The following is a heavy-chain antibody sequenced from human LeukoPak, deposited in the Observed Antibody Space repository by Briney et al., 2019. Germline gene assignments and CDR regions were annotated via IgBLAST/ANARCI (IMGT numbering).Heavy chain of an antibody. J-gene: IGHJ4*02. Sequence: GGSLRLSCAASGFTFSSYAMTWVRQAPGKGLEWVSCISGSGDNTYYPDSVRGRFTISRDNFKNTLYLQMDSLRAEDTAVYYCAKIPQVSIFGVPNFDDWGQGTLVTVSS. CDR1: GFTFSSYA. V-gene: IGHV3-23*01. CDR3: AKIPQVSIFGVPNFDD. CDR2: ISGSGDNT. D-gene: IGHD3-3*01.